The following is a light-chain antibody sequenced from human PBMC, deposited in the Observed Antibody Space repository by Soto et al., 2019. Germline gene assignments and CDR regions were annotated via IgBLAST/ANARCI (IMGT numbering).Light chain of an antibody. CDR1: SSDFGDDKY. V-gene: IGLV2-14*01. Sequence: QSVLTQPASVSGSPGQSITVSCTGSSSDFGDDKYVSWYQQQPGKGPNLLIYGVNSRPSGISNRFSGSKSGNTASLTISGLQVEDEAEYFCGSFTTNRIWVFGGGTKLIVL. J-gene: IGLJ3*02. CDR2: GVN. CDR3: GSFTTNRIWV.